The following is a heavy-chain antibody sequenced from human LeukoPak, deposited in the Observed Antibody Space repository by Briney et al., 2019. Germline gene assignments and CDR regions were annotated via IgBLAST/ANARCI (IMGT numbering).Heavy chain of an antibody. Sequence: RRSLRLSSAPSVVTPRSSGMYWGRDGPGKGLEWVAVIWYDGSNKYYADSVKGRFTISRDNSKNTLYLQMNSLRAEDTAVYYCARDREYQLLSVFDYWGQGTLVTVSS. CDR3: ARDREYQLLSVFDY. D-gene: IGHD2-2*01. V-gene: IGHV3-33*01. CDR2: IWYDGSNK. J-gene: IGHJ4*02. CDR1: VVTPRSSG.